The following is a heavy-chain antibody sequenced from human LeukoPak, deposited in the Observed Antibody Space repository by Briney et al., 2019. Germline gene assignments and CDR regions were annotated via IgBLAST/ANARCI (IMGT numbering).Heavy chain of an antibody. J-gene: IGHJ5*02. Sequence: SETLSLTCAVYGGSFSGYYWSWIRQPPGKGLEWIGEINHSGSTNYNPSLKSRVTMSVDTSKNQFSLKLSSVTAADTAVYYCARDLTGYYYDSSGTMNAGFDPWGQGTLVTVSS. CDR2: INHSGST. CDR3: ARDLTGYYYDSSGTMNAGFDP. CDR1: GGSFSGYY. D-gene: IGHD3-22*01. V-gene: IGHV4-34*01.